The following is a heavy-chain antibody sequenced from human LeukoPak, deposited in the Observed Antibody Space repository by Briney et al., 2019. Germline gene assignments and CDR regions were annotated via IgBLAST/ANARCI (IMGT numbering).Heavy chain of an antibody. V-gene: IGHV4-34*01. D-gene: IGHD4-11*01. J-gene: IGHJ4*02. Sequence: SETLSLTCAHHGGSFSGYYWSWIRQPPGKGLEWIGETNHSGSTNYNPSLKSRVAIPVDTSKNQISLKLNSVTGADTAVYCCASGCRVCDYRDINIDYWGKGTLVTVSS. CDR3: ASGCRVCDYRDINIDY. CDR2: TNHSGST. CDR1: GGSFSGYY.